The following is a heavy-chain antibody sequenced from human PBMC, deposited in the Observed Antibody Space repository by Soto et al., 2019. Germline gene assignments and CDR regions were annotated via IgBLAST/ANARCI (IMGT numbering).Heavy chain of an antibody. CDR3: VRDGSKTLRDCFDP. Sequence: PSETLSLTCSVSGGSMSKFYWSWIRKTAGKGLEWMGRVYATGTSDYNPSLRSRIAMSVDISKKTFSLRLRSVTAAATGVYYCVRDGSKTLRDCFDPWGQGILVTVSS. D-gene: IGHD4-17*01. CDR1: GGSMSKFY. CDR2: VYATGTS. V-gene: IGHV4-4*07. J-gene: IGHJ5*02.